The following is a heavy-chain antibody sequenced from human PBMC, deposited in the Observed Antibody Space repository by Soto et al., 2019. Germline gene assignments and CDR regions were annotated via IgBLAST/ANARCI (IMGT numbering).Heavy chain of an antibody. CDR2: IYYSGST. Sequence: QVQLQESGPGLVKPSETLSLTCTVSGGSISSYYWSWIRQPPGKGLEWIGYIYYSGSTNYNPSLKSRVTISVDTSKNQFSLKLSSVTAADTAVYSCARDYGGNLLDYWGQGTLVTVSS. CDR1: GGSISSYY. J-gene: IGHJ4*02. V-gene: IGHV4-59*01. D-gene: IGHD4-17*01. CDR3: ARDYGGNLLDY.